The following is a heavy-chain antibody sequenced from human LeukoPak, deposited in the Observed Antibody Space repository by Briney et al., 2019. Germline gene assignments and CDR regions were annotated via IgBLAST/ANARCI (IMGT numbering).Heavy chain of an antibody. J-gene: IGHJ4*02. D-gene: IGHD3-10*01. CDR1: GGSISNSSFY. CDR2: IYYRRST. V-gene: IGHV4-39*02. CDR3: ASRFLRFGEFSFDY. Sequence: SETLSLTCAVSGGSISNSSFYWGWIRQPPGKGLEWIGHIYYRRSTYYNSSLKSRVSIAVDTSKNYITLKVSSVTAADTAVYYCASRFLRFGEFSFDYWGQGTLVTVSS.